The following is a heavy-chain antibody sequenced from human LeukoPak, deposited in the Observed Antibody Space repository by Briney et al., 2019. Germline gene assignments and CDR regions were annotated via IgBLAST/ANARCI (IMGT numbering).Heavy chain of an antibody. J-gene: IGHJ5*02. D-gene: IGHD3-22*01. Sequence: SSETLSLTCTVSGGFISSSSYYWGWIRQPPGKGLEWIGSIYYSASTYYHPSLKSRVTISVDTSKNQFSLKLSSVTAADTAVYYCARDRSSSGWEPFDPWGQGILVTISS. CDR1: GGFISSSSYY. CDR3: ARDRSSSGWEPFDP. CDR2: IYYSAST. V-gene: IGHV4-39*07.